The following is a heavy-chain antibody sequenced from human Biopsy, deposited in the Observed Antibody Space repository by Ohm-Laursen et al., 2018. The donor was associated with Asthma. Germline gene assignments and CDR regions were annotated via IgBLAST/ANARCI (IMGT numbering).Heavy chain of an antibody. CDR3: ARHWDWGSFFDY. J-gene: IGHJ4*02. CDR2: ISYTGSA. D-gene: IGHD7-27*01. Sequence: SSYGMDWVRQPPGKGLEWMGSISYTGSAYHNPSLKSRVTISVDTSKNHFSLKLSSVTAADTAVYYCARHWDWGSFFDYWGQGTPVTVSS. CDR1: SSYG. V-gene: IGHV4-39*01.